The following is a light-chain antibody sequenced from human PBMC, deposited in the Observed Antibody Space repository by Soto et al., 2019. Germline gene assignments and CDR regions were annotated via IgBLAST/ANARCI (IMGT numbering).Light chain of an antibody. J-gene: IGLJ3*02. CDR1: TGAVTSGCS. CDR2: STT. V-gene: IGLV7-43*01. CDR3: LLDCGGHLGV. Sequence: QTVVTQEPSVTVSPGGTVTLTCASSTGAVTSGCSPNWFQQKPGQAPRALIYSTTNKHSWTPARFSGSLLGGKAALTLSGVQSEDESVYYCLLDCGGHLGVFGGGTKVTVL.